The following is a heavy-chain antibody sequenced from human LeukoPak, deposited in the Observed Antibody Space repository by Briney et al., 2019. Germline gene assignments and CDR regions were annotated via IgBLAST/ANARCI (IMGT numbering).Heavy chain of an antibody. Sequence: GGSLRLSCAASGFTFDDYGMSWVRQAPGKGLEWVSVIYSGGSTYYADSVKGRFTISRDNSKNTLYLQMNSLRAEDTAVYYCARDNALDVWGKGTTVTISS. CDR3: ARDNALDV. J-gene: IGHJ6*04. V-gene: IGHV3-66*01. D-gene: IGHD2-2*01. CDR1: GFTFDDYG. CDR2: IYSGGST.